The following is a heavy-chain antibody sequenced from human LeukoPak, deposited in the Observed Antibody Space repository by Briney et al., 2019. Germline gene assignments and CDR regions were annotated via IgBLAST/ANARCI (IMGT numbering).Heavy chain of an antibody. CDR1: GGTFSKYA. J-gene: IGHJ4*02. CDR3: AGNPQGGYDLRYCFDY. V-gene: IGHV1-69*13. CDR2: IIPIFGSA. D-gene: IGHD5-12*01. Sequence: SVKVSCKASGGTFSKYAISWVRQAPGQGLEWMGRIIPIFGSANYAQKFQGRVTITADESTSTAYMELSSLRSEDTAVYYCAGNPQGGYDLRYCFDYWGQGTLVTVSS.